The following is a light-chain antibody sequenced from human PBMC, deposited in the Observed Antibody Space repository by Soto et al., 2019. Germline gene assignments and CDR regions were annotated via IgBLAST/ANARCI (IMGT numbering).Light chain of an antibody. V-gene: IGLV1-40*01. CDR2: GNR. J-gene: IGLJ1*01. Sequence: QSVLTQPPSVSGAPGQRVTISCTGNSSNLGAGYDVHWYQQLPGAAPKLVIFGNRNRPSGVPERFSGSKSGTSASLAITGLQAEDEADYYCNSFTTSYTYVFGTGTKLTVL. CDR3: NSFTTSYTYV. CDR1: SSNLGAGYD.